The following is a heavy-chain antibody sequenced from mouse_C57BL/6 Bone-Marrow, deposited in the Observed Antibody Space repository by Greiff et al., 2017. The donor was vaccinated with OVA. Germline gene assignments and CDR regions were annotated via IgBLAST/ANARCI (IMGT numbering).Heavy chain of an antibody. Sequence: VQLQQSGPGLVQPSQSLSITCTVSGFSLTSYGVHWVRPSPGKGLEWLGVIWRGGSTDYNAAFMSRLSITKDNSKSQVFFKMNSLQADDTAIYYCAKEDGYLYYAMDYWGQGTSVTVSS. CDR1: GFSLTSYG. D-gene: IGHD2-3*01. CDR2: IWRGGST. J-gene: IGHJ4*01. V-gene: IGHV2-5*01. CDR3: AKEDGYLYYAMDY.